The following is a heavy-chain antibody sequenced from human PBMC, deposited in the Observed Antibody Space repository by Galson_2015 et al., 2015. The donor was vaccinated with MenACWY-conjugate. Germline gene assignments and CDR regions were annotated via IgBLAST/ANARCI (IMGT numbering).Heavy chain of an antibody. V-gene: IGHV3-7*01. CDR1: GFTFSNSW. CDR3: ARAKEQWLSKTFDV. Sequence: SLRLSCATSGFTFSNSWMGWVRQAPGKGLEWVANIKHDGSGKFYVDSVKGRFIISRDNAKNSLYLQMDSLGAEDTAVYFCARAKEQWLSKTFDVWGQGTLVTVSS. D-gene: IGHD6-19*01. CDR2: IKHDGSGK. J-gene: IGHJ3*01.